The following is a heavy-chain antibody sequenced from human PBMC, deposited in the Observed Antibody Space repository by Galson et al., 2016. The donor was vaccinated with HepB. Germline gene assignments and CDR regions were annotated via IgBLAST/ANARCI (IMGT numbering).Heavy chain of an antibody. CDR3: AKDPSRAENWAYYDCLTF. CDR2: ISYDGNTK. V-gene: IGHV3-30*18. CDR1: GFIFDDFG. D-gene: IGHD3-22*01. J-gene: IGHJ4*01. Sequence: SLRLSCAVSGFIFDDFGMHWVRQSPGKGLEWLATISYDGNTKHYAASVKARFTLSRDNAQNTLYLDMNGLTPEDTAVYSCAKDPSRAENWAYYDCLTFGGHGTLVTVSS.